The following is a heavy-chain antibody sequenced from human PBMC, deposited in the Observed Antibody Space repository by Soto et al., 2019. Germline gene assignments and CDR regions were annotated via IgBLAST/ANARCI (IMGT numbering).Heavy chain of an antibody. V-gene: IGHV1-2*02. CDR3: ARTACGYDCYHRPFDY. Sequence: ASVKVSCKASGYTFTGYHIHWWRQAPGQGLEWMGWINPKTGDTNYAQRFQGSVTMTRDTSINTAYVDLTRLRSDDTAMYYCARTACGYDCYHRPFDYWGLGTLVTVSS. D-gene: IGHD2-21*02. CDR2: INPKTGDT. J-gene: IGHJ4*02. CDR1: GYTFTGYH.